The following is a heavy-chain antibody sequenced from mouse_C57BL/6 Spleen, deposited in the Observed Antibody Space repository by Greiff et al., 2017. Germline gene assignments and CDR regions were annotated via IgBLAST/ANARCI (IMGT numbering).Heavy chain of an antibody. Sequence: VQGVESGPELVKPGASVKISCKASGYAFSSSWMNWVKQRPGKGLEWIGRIYPGDGDTNYNGKFKGKATLTADKSSSTAYMQLSSLTSEDSAVYFCARLHGPDYWGQGTTLTVSS. D-gene: IGHD1-1*01. J-gene: IGHJ2*01. CDR2: IYPGDGDT. V-gene: IGHV1-82*01. CDR3: ARLHGPDY. CDR1: GYAFSSSW.